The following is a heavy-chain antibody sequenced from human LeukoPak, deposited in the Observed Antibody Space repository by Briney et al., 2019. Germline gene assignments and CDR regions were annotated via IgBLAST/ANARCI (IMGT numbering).Heavy chain of an antibody. CDR2: IYTSGST. J-gene: IGHJ6*02. D-gene: IGHD4-11*01. V-gene: IGHV4-4*07. CDR3: ARGAWTTTPKYTPRRDAYGYYGMDV. CDR1: GGSISSYY. Sequence: SETLSLTCTVSGGSISSYYWSWIRQPAGKGLEWIGRIYTSGSTNYNPSLKSRVTMSVDTSKNQFSLKLSSVTAADTAVYYCARGAWTTTPKYTPRRDAYGYYGMDVWGQGTTVTVSS.